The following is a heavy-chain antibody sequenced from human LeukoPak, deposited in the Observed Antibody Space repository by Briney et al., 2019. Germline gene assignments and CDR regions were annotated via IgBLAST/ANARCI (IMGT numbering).Heavy chain of an antibody. CDR2: MNPNSGNT. Sequence: GASVKVSCKASGYTFTSYDINWVRQATGQGLEWMGWMNPNSGNTGYAQKFQGRVTMTRNTSISTAYMELSSLRSEDTAVYYCARGRYSYGKDYYYYMGVWGKGTTVTVSS. CDR1: GYTFTSYD. V-gene: IGHV1-8*01. D-gene: IGHD5-18*01. CDR3: ARGRYSYGKDYYYYMGV. J-gene: IGHJ6*03.